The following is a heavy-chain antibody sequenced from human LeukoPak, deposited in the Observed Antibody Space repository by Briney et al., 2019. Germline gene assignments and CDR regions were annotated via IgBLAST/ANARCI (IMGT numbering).Heavy chain of an antibody. CDR3: AKCDRSRWNGIDY. Sequence: GGSLRLSCAASGLTVRSNYMGWVRQAPGKGLEWVSVIHSGGNTYYADSVKGRFTISRDNSRNTMDLQMKSLRSEDTAGYCCAKCDRSRWNGIDYWGQGTLVTVSS. D-gene: IGHD3-22*01. CDR1: GLTVRSNY. CDR2: IHSGGNT. J-gene: IGHJ4*02. V-gene: IGHV3-53*01.